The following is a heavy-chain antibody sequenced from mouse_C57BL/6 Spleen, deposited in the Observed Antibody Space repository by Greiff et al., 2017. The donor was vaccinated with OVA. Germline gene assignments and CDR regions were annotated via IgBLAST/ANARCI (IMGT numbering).Heavy chain of an antibody. CDR3: AKQDDYDVWFAY. CDR2: IWGDGST. J-gene: IGHJ3*01. Sequence: VQLKESGPGLVAPSQSLSITCTVSGFSLTSYGVSWVRQPPGKGLEWLGVIWGDGSTNYHSAIISMLIISKDNSKSKVVLKLNSLETEDTATYDCAKQDDYDVWFAYWGQGTMVTVSA. D-gene: IGHD2-4*01. CDR1: GFSLTSYG. V-gene: IGHV2-3*01.